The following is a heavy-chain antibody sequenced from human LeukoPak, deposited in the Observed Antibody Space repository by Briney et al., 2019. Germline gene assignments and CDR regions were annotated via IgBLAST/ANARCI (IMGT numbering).Heavy chain of an antibody. Sequence: ASVKVSCKASGYTFTVYYMHLVRQAPGQGLEWMGWINPNSGGPNYAQKFQGRVTMTRDTSISTAYMELSRLRSDDTAVYYCATPGSGSYIRNYYYYGMDVWGQGTTVTVSS. CDR2: INPNSGGP. D-gene: IGHD1-26*01. CDR1: GYTFTVYY. CDR3: ATPGSGSYIRNYYYYGMDV. V-gene: IGHV1-2*02. J-gene: IGHJ6*02.